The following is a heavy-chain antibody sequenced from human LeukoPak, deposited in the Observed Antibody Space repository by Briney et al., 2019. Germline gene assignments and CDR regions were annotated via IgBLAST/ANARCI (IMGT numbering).Heavy chain of an antibody. J-gene: IGHJ4*02. CDR1: GFTFSSYG. CDR2: IWYVGGDK. D-gene: IGHD4-23*01. CDR3: AYGGKSDRFDY. V-gene: IGHV3-33*01. Sequence: PGRSLRLSCAASGFTFSSYGMHWVRHALGERLEWVAVIWYVGGDKYYADSVEGPFTISGDTSKNVLYLQMNSLRADDTAVYYCAYGGKSDRFDYCGQGKRVTVSS.